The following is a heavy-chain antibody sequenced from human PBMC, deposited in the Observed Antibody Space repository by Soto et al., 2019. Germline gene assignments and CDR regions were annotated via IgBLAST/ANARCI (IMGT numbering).Heavy chain of an antibody. D-gene: IGHD6-19*01. Sequence: PSETLSPTWPVSGGSLSRVGYYWGRLPQPPGKGLEWIGYIYYSGSTYYNPSLKSRVTISVDTSKNQFSLKLSSVTAADTAVYYCAREDRSGWPGPFDYWGQGTLVTVSS. CDR1: GGSLSRVGYY. CDR2: IYYSGST. CDR3: AREDRSGWPGPFDY. J-gene: IGHJ4*02. V-gene: IGHV4-31*02.